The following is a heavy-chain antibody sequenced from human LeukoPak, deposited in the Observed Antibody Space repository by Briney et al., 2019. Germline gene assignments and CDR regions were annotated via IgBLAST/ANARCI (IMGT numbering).Heavy chain of an antibody. D-gene: IGHD4-17*01. CDR3: ARTYGDEDY. CDR2: IYYSGST. Sequence: SETLSLTCAVYGGSFSGYYWSWIRQHPGKGLEWIGYIYYSGSTYYNPSLKSRVTISVDTSKNQFSLKLSSVTAADTAVYYCARTYGDEDYWGQGTLVTVSS. V-gene: IGHV4-31*11. J-gene: IGHJ4*02. CDR1: GGSFSGYY.